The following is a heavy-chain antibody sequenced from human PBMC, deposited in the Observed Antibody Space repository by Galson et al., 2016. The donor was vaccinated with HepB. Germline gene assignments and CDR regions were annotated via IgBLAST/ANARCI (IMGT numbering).Heavy chain of an antibody. V-gene: IGHV4-4*02. CDR2: IYHSGST. J-gene: IGHJ4*02. CDR1: GASINTNNW. Sequence: SETLSLTCAVSGASINTNNWWSWVRQPPGKGLEWIGEIYHSGSTNYNPSLKSRVTISVDKSKNQFSLKLTSMTAADTAVYYCANRGSGYLKEDYWGQGILVTVSS. D-gene: IGHD5-12*01. CDR3: ANRGSGYLKEDY.